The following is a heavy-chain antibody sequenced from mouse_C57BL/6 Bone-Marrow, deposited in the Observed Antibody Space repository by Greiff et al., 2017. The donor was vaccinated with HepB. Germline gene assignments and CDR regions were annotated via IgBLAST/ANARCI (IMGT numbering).Heavy chain of an antibody. J-gene: IGHJ3*01. CDR2: IYPRSGNT. V-gene: IGHV1-81*01. CDR3: ARECYGSSYVAWFAY. D-gene: IGHD1-1*01. Sequence: VQLQQSGAELARPGASVKLSCKASGYTFTSYGISWVKQRTGQGLEWIGEIYPRSGNTYYNEKFKGKARLTADKSSSTAYMELRSLTSEDSAVYFCARECYGSSYVAWFAYWGQGTLVTVSA. CDR1: GYTFTSYG.